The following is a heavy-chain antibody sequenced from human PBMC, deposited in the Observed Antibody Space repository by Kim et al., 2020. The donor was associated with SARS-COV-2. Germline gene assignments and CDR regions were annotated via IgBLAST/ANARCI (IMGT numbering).Heavy chain of an antibody. Sequence: SETLSLTCTVSDGSIRSYYWSWIRQPPGKGLEWIGYIHYSGSPNYNPSLKSRVTISVDTSKNQFSLKLSSVTAADTAVYYCARGDGSGSYYTRDFKDCGQEAPVTVSS. CDR1: DGSIRSYY. J-gene: IGHJ4*02. V-gene: IGHV4-59*01. D-gene: IGHD3-10*01. CDR2: IHYSGSP. CDR3: ARGDGSGSYYTRDFKD.